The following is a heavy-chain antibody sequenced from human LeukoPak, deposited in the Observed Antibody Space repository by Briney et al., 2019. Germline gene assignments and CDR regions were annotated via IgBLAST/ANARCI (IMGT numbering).Heavy chain of an antibody. CDR3: ARDGNSGYDPDAFDI. V-gene: IGHV3-48*03. Sequence: GGSLRLSCAASEFTFSSYEMNWVRQAPGKGLEWVSYISSSGSTIYYADSVKGRFTISRDNPKNSLYLQMNSMRAEDTAVYYCARDGNSGYDPDAFDIWGQGTMVTVSS. CDR1: EFTFSSYE. CDR2: ISSSGSTI. J-gene: IGHJ3*02. D-gene: IGHD5-12*01.